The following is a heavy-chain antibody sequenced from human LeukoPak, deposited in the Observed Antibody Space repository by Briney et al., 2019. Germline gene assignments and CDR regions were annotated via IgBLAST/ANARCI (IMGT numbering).Heavy chain of an antibody. CDR2: ISGGGGST. J-gene: IGHJ4*02. D-gene: IGHD6-13*01. V-gene: IGHV3-23*01. CDR1: GFTFSSYA. CDR3: AKDPKQLVRDFDY. Sequence: QPGGSLRLSCAASGFTFSSYAMSCVRQAPGKGLEWVSAISGGGGSTYYAASVKGRFTISRDNSKNPLYLKMNSLRAEETAVNYCAKDPKQLVRDFDYWGEGTLVTASS.